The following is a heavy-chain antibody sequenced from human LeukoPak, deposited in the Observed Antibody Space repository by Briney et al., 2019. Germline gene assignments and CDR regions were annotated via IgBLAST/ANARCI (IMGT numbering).Heavy chain of an antibody. CDR3: ARGDYYYDSSGYYRRFDY. J-gene: IGHJ4*02. CDR2: IYSGGST. V-gene: IGHV3-66*01. CDR1: GFTVSSNY. Sequence: GGSLRLSCAASGFTVSSNYMSWVRQAPGKGLEWASVIYSGGSTYYADSVKGRFTISRDNSKNTLYLQMNSLRAEDTAVYYCARGDYYYDSSGYYRRFDYWGQGTLVTVSS. D-gene: IGHD3-22*01.